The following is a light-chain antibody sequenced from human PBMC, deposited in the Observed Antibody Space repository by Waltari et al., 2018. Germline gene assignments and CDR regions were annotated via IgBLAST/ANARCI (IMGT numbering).Light chain of an antibody. CDR1: SSNIGNYF. V-gene: IGLV1-51*01. Sequence: QSVLMQPPSVSAAPGQTVTISCSGSSSNIGNYFVSWYHQLPGATPKLLIYDNNKRPSGIPDRFSASKSGTSATLDITGRQIGDEADYYCATWDNSLTAVVFGGGTKLTVL. CDR2: DNN. J-gene: IGLJ2*01. CDR3: ATWDNSLTAVV.